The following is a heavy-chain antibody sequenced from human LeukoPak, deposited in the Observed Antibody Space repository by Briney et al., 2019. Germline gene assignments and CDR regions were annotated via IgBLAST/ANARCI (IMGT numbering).Heavy chain of an antibody. D-gene: IGHD5-24*01. J-gene: IGHJ4*02. CDR1: GFTFSSYA. V-gene: IGHV3-23*01. CDR3: AKKIGGYNSFDY. Sequence: GGSPRLSCAASGFTFSSYAMNWVRQAPGKGLERIASISPSGGSTYCADSVKGRFTISRDNSKNTLYLQMNSLRAEDTAIYYCAKKIGGYNSFDYWGQGTLVTVPS. CDR2: ISPSGGST.